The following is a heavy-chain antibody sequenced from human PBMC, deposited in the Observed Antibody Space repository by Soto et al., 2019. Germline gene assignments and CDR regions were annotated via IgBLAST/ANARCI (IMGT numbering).Heavy chain of an antibody. D-gene: IGHD3-3*01. V-gene: IGHV1-8*01. J-gene: IGHJ4*02. CDR2: MNPNSGNT. CDR1: GYTFTNHD. Sequence: ASVKVSGKASGYTFTNHDIYWVRQATGQGPEWLGWMNPNSGNTGYAQKFQGRVTLTTDTSMRTAYMELNSLRSEDTAVYYCARGTQYDLWSGYSHFDYWGQGILVTVSS. CDR3: ARGTQYDLWSGYSHFDY.